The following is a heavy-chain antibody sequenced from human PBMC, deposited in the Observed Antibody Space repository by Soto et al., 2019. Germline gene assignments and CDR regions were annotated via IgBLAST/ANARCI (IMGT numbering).Heavy chain of an antibody. CDR2: IYYSGST. V-gene: IGHV4-31*03. CDR1: GGSISSGSHY. CDR3: ARVLWGGSSSLWCEP. J-gene: IGHJ5*02. Sequence: PSETLSLTCTVSGGSISSGSHYCSWLRQHPGKSLEWIGYIYYSGSTYYNPSLKIRVTISVDTSKNQFSLKLSSVTAADTAVYYWARVLWGGSSSLWCEPWGRGTLVTVSS. D-gene: IGHD6-6*01.